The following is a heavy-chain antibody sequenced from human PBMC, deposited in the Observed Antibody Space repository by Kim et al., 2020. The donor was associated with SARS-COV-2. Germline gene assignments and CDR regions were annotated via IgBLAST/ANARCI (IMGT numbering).Heavy chain of an antibody. V-gene: IGHV3-15*01. J-gene: IGHJ6*02. CDR2: IKSKTDGGTT. D-gene: IGHD3-9*01. CDR1: GFTFSNAW. Sequence: GGSLRLSCAASGFTFSNAWMSWVRQAPGKGLEWVGRIKSKTDGGTTDYAAPVKGRFTISRDDSKNTLYLQMNSLKTEDTAVYYCTTDPPGGLRYFDWFNLGGYYYYGMDVWGQGTTVTVSS. CDR3: TTDPPGGLRYFDWFNLGGYYYYGMDV.